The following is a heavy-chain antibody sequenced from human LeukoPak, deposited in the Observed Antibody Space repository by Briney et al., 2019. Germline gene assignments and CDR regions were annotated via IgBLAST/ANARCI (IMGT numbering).Heavy chain of an antibody. CDR1: GFTLSSYA. D-gene: IGHD6-19*01. CDR2: ISYDGSNK. V-gene: IGHV3-30*04. CDR3: ARVIGTGYSSGWPVYY. J-gene: IGHJ4*02. Sequence: PGGSLRLSCAASGFTLSSYAMHWVRQAPGKGLEWVAVISYDGSNKYYADSVKGRFTISRDNSKNTLYLQMNSLRAEDTAAYYCARVIGTGYSSGWPVYYWGQGTLVTVSS.